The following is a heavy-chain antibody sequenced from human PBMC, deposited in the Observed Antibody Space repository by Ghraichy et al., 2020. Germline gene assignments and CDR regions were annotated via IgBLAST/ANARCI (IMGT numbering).Heavy chain of an antibody. Sequence: SETLSLTCNVSGGSISSSSYYWAWIRQPPGKGLEWIGSIYYSGSTYYNPSLSNRVTISVDTAKNHFSLELNSVTAADTAVYYCARPPPLDSSGYYYFDFWGQGTLVTVSS. CDR3: ARPPPLDSSGYYYFDF. CDR1: GGSISSSSYY. CDR2: IYYSGST. J-gene: IGHJ4*02. V-gene: IGHV4-39*02. D-gene: IGHD3-22*01.